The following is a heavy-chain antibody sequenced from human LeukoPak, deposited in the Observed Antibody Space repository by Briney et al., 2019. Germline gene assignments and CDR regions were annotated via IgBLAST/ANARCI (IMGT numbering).Heavy chain of an antibody. CDR3: AKDRWELPLVPLVWDY. Sequence: GGSLRLSCAASGFTFSSYAMSWVRQAPGKGLEWVSGISASASGTYYADSVKGRFTISRGKSKNTLFLQMNSLRAEDTAVYYCAKDRWELPLVPLVWDYWGQGTLVTVSS. CDR2: ISASASGT. D-gene: IGHD1-26*01. CDR1: GFTFSSYA. J-gene: IGHJ4*02. V-gene: IGHV3-23*01.